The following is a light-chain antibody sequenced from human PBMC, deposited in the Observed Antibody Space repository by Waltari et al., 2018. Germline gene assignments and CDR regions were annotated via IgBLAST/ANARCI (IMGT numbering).Light chain of an antibody. V-gene: IGKV2-28*01. CDR3: MQALQTPIFT. CDR1: QSLLHSNGYNY. CDR2: LGS. Sequence: DTVVTKSPLSLPVPPGEPASVPCRSSQSLLHSNGYNYLDWYLQKPGQSPQLLISLGSNRASGVPDRFSGSGSGTDFTLKISRVEAEDVGVYYCMQALQTPIFTFGPGTKVDIK. J-gene: IGKJ3*01.